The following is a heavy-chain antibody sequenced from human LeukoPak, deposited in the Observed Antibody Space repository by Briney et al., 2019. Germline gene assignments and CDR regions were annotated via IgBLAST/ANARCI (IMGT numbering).Heavy chain of an antibody. CDR3: ARVSESPQSTYFDY. Sequence: SETLSLTCTVSGGSISSYYWSWIRQPPGKGLGWIGYIYYSGSTNYNPSLKSRVTISVDTSKNQFSLKLSSVTAADTAVYYCARVSESPQSTYFDYWGQGTLVTVSS. V-gene: IGHV4-59*01. J-gene: IGHJ4*02. CDR1: GGSISSYY. D-gene: IGHD3-3*01. CDR2: IYYSGST.